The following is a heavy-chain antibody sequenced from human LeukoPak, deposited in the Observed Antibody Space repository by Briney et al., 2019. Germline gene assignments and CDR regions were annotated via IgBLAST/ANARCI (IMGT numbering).Heavy chain of an antibody. Sequence: SETLSLTCAVSVGSNSSGNWRSWVRPPPGKGLEWIGQIYYSGSTNYNPALKNRLTIAVEKYKNRLSLNLTSVTAADTAVYYCARCLVAAGTDYWGQGTLVTVSS. CDR1: VGSNSSGNW. J-gene: IGHJ4*02. CDR2: IYYSGST. D-gene: IGHD6-13*01. V-gene: IGHV4-4*02. CDR3: ARCLVAAGTDY.